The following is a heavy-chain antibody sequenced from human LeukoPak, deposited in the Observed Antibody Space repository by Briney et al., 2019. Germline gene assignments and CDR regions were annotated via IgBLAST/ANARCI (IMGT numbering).Heavy chain of an antibody. Sequence: SVKVSCKASGGTSSSYAISWVRQAPGQGLEWMGGIIPIFGTANYAQKFQGRVTITADESTSTAYMELSSLRSEDTAVYYCARVSGDYYDSSGYYYWGQGTLVTVSS. CDR3: ARVSGDYYDSSGYYY. V-gene: IGHV1-69*13. CDR2: IIPIFGTA. CDR1: GGTSSSYA. J-gene: IGHJ4*02. D-gene: IGHD3-22*01.